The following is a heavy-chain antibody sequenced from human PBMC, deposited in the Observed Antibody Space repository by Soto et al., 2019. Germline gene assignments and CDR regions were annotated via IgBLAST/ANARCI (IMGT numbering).Heavy chain of an antibody. CDR1: GFTFSSYG. CDR3: AKEINVDIVATPFDY. V-gene: IGHV3-30*18. J-gene: IGHJ4*02. D-gene: IGHD5-12*01. Sequence: PGGSLRLSCAASGFTFSSYGMHWVRQAPGKGLEWVAVISYDGSNKYYADSVKGRFTISRDNSKNTLYLQMNSLRAEDTAVYYCAKEINVDIVATPFDYWGQGTLVTVSS. CDR2: ISYDGSNK.